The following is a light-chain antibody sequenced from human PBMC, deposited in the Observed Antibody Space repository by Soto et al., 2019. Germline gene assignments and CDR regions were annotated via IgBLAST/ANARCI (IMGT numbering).Light chain of an antibody. Sequence: QSALTQPPSASGSPGQSVTISCTGTSSDVGGYKHISWYQQYPGKAPKVMIYEVTKRPSGVPDRFSGSKSGNTASLTVSGLQAEDEAAYYCASYAGSNNPYVFGTGTKVTVL. CDR1: SSDVGGYKH. J-gene: IGLJ1*01. V-gene: IGLV2-8*01. CDR2: EVT. CDR3: ASYAGSNNPYV.